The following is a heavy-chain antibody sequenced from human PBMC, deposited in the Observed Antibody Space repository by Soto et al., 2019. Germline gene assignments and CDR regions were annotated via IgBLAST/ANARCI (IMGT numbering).Heavy chain of an antibody. J-gene: IGHJ3*02. CDR1: GYTFTTFA. V-gene: IGHV1-3*05. CDR3: ARADCSGGTCYPPTGAFDI. CDR2: INAANGDT. Sequence: QVQLVQSGAEDKKPGASVKISCEASGYTFTTFAMHWVRQAPGQRPEWMGWINAANGDTEYSQTFQGRVTFTADTSASTAYMELRSLRSEDTAVYYCARADCSGGTCYPPTGAFDIWGQGTMVTASS. D-gene: IGHD2-15*01.